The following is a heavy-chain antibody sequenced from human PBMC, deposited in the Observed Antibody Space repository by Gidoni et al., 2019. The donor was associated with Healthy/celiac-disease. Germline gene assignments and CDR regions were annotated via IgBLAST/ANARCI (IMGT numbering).Heavy chain of an antibody. CDR3: AKDTGDGDGVAEEFDI. CDR2: ISWNSGSI. V-gene: IGHV3-9*01. J-gene: IGHJ3*02. D-gene: IGHD2-15*01. CDR1: GFTFDDYA. Sequence: EVQLVESGGGLVQPGRSLRLSCAASGFTFDDYAMHWVRQAPGKGLEWVSGISWNSGSIGYADSVKGRFTISRDNAKNSLYLQMNSLRAEDTALYYCAKDTGDGDGVAEEFDIWGQGTMVTVSS.